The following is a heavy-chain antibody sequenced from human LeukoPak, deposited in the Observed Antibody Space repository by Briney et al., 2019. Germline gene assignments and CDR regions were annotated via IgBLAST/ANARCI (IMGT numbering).Heavy chain of an antibody. CDR2: IYYSGST. D-gene: IGHD3-9*01. CDR3: ASRITIFERGPVAPFDP. Sequence: TSETLSLTCTVSGGSISSSSYYWGWIRQPLGKGLEWIGSIYYSGSTYYNPSLKSRVTISVDTSKNQFSLKLSSVTAADTAVYYCASRITIFERGPVAPFDPWGQGTLVTVSS. CDR1: GGSISSSSYY. J-gene: IGHJ5*02. V-gene: IGHV4-39*01.